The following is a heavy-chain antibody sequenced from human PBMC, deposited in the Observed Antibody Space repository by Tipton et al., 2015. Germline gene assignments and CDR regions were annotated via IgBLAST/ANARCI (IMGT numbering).Heavy chain of an antibody. D-gene: IGHD4-23*01. CDR3: ARDVDDYGGNSGPREYYGKDV. Sequence: TLSLTCTVSDDSITRNYWSWIRQPPGKGLEWIGYIYYNGRTNYNPSLKSRVTISVDTSKNQFSLKLSSVTAADTAVYYCARDVDDYGGNSGPREYYGKDVWGQGTTVTVSS. CDR1: DDSITRNY. CDR2: IYYNGRT. J-gene: IGHJ6*02. V-gene: IGHV4-59*01.